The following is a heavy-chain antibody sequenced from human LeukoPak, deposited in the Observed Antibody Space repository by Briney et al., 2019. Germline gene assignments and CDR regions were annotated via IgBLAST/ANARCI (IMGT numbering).Heavy chain of an antibody. Sequence: GGSLRLSCAASKFTFSSYWMHWVRQAPGKGLVWVSRINTDGSSTNYADSVKGRFTISRDNAKNALYLQMNSLRAEDTAVYFCAREPTAVGLWGQGTLVTVSS. J-gene: IGHJ4*02. CDR2: INTDGSST. V-gene: IGHV3-74*01. D-gene: IGHD1-26*01. CDR3: AREPTAVGL. CDR1: KFTFSSYW.